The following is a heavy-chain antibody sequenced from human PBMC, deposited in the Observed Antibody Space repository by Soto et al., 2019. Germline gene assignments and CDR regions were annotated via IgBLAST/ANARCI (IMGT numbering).Heavy chain of an antibody. Sequence: ASVKVSCKASGFTCSIYGLTWVRQAPGQGLEWLGWISAYNGDTHYAQKFQGRITLTTDTSTSTAYMELRSLRSDDTAVYYCARDPSNSSGLYTTFDYWGQGTLVTFSS. J-gene: IGHJ4*02. D-gene: IGHD6-19*01. CDR1: GFTCSIYG. CDR2: ISAYNGDT. V-gene: IGHV1-18*04. CDR3: ARDPSNSSGLYTTFDY.